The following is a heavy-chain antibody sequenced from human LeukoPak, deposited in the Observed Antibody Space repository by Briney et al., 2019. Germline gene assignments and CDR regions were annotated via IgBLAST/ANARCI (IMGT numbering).Heavy chain of an antibody. J-gene: IGHJ3*02. V-gene: IGHV3-7*01. Sequence: GGSLRLSCAASGFTFSNYFMSWVRQAPGKGLEWVANIKQDGSEKYYVDSVKGRFTISRDNAKNSLYLQMNSLRAEDTAVYYCARDSGWVSSGAFDIWGQGTMVTVSS. D-gene: IGHD6-19*01. CDR2: IKQDGSEK. CDR3: ARDSGWVSSGAFDI. CDR1: GFTFSNYF.